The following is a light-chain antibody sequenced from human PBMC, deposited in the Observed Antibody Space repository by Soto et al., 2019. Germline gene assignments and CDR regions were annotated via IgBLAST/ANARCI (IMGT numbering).Light chain of an antibody. CDR3: VLYMGSGISV. CDR2: STN. J-gene: IGLJ2*01. CDR1: SGSVSTSYY. Sequence: QTVVTQEPSFSVSPGRTVTLTCGLSSGSVSTSYYPSWYQQTPGQAPRTLIYSTNTRSSGVPDRFSGSILVNKAALTITGAQADDESDYYCVLYMGSGISVFGGGTKLTVL. V-gene: IGLV8-61*01.